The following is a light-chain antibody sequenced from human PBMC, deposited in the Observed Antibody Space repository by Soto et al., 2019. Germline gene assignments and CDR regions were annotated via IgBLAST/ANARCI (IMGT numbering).Light chain of an antibody. CDR2: APS. J-gene: IGKJ5*01. V-gene: IGKV1-39*01. CDR3: QHSYSALSFT. CDR1: ESIARN. Sequence: DIQMTQSPSSRSASVGDRVTITCRPSESIARNLNGYQQKPGKAPKLLIYAPSSLQNGVPSRFRGGGSGTDFTFTISNLQPEDFATYYCQHSYSALSFTFGQGTRLEIK.